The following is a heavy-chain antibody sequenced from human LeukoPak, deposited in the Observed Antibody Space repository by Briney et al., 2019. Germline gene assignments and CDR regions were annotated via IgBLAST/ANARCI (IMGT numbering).Heavy chain of an antibody. CDR1: GFTFSSYG. CDR3: ASGLLLWFGELSDNAFDI. D-gene: IGHD3-10*01. J-gene: IGHJ3*02. Sequence: GGSLRLSCAASGFTFSSYGMNWVRQAPGKGLEWVSSISSSSSYIYYADSVKGRFTISRDNAKNSLYLQMNSLRAEDTAVYYCASGLLLWFGELSDNAFDIWGQGTMVTVSS. V-gene: IGHV3-21*01. CDR2: ISSSSSYI.